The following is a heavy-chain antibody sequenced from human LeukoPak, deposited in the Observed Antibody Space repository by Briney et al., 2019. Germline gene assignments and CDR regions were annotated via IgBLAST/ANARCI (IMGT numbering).Heavy chain of an antibody. D-gene: IGHD6-19*01. CDR2: IYYTGST. CDR1: GGSISSDY. V-gene: IGHV4-59*01. J-gene: IGHJ6*02. CDR3: ARHIAVGEDV. Sequence: SETLSLTCTVSGGSISSDYWSWIRRPPGKGLEWIGYIYYTGSTTYNPSLKSRLTISLDTSKNQFSLKLTSVTAADTAVYYCARHIAVGEDVWGQGTTVTVFS.